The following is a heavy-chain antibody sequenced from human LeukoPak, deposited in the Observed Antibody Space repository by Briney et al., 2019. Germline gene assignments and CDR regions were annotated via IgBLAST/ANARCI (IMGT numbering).Heavy chain of an antibody. CDR3: ARQQRGYYMDV. CDR1: GFTFTIYA. V-gene: IGHV3-64*01. Sequence: GGSLRLACAASGFTFTIYAMHWVRQAPGEVREYVSSIISNGGNALYANSGKGRFTIARYNSKNTLYLQMGRLRAEEMAVYYCARQQRGYYMDVWGKGTTVTIYS. D-gene: IGHD6-25*01. CDR2: IISNGGNA. J-gene: IGHJ6*03.